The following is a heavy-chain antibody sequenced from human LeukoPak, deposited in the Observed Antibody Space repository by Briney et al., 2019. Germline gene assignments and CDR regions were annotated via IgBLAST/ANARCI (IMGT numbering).Heavy chain of an antibody. D-gene: IGHD6-19*01. CDR2: IYYSGST. Sequence: KPSETLSLTCAVYGGSFSGYYWSWIRQPPGKGLEWIGSIYYSGSTYYNPSLKSRVTISVDTSKNQFSLKLSSVTAADTAVYYCARQKQWLVWRIGWFDPWGQGTLVTVSS. V-gene: IGHV4-34*01. CDR1: GGSFSGYY. CDR3: ARQKQWLVWRIGWFDP. J-gene: IGHJ5*02.